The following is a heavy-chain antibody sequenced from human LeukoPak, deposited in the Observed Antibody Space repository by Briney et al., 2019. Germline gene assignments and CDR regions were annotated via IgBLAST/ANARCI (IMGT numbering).Heavy chain of an antibody. J-gene: IGHJ6*03. CDR1: GGTFSSYA. D-gene: IGHD4-17*01. Sequence: ASVKVSCKASGGTFSSYAISWVRQAPGQGLEWMGWMKPDSGNSAFAQKFRDRVTLSSDSSINTAYMEVSSLGSDDTAVYFCARGTFDYDVVTGIHYYYMDVWGTGTAVTVSS. CDR3: ARGTFDYDVVTGIHYYYMDV. CDR2: MKPDSGNS. V-gene: IGHV1-8*02.